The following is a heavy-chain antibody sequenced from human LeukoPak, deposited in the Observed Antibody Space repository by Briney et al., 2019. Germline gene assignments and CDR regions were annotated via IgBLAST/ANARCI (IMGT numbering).Heavy chain of an antibody. CDR1: GFNFNKYD. J-gene: IGHJ4*02. CDR3: AKGGWLDD. Sequence: PGGSLRLSCAASGFNFNKYDMTWARQAPGKGLEWVSTITGRSDKTYYTDSVKGRFVTSRDNSKDTLYLRMNSLRAEDTALYYCAKGGWLDDLGQGALVTVSS. CDR2: ITGRSDKT. V-gene: IGHV3-23*01. D-gene: IGHD6-19*01.